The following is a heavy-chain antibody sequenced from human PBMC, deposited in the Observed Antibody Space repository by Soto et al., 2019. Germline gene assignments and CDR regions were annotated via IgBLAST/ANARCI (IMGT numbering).Heavy chain of an antibody. CDR1: GYTFSSYA. Sequence: ASVKVSSKASGYTFSSYAITRLRQAPGQGLEWMGWISPYNGNTNYAQKFQGRVTMTTDTSTSTAYMELRSLRSDDTAVYYCARNECRGELGYWGQGILVTVS. CDR2: ISPYNGNT. V-gene: IGHV1-18*01. J-gene: IGHJ4*02. D-gene: IGHD2-15*01. CDR3: ARNECRGELGY.